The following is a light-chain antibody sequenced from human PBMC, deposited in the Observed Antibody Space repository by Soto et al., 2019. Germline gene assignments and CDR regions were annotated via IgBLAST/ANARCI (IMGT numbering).Light chain of an antibody. CDR3: CSYAGSYTFVV. CDR2: DVS. Sequence: QSALTQPRSVSGSPGQSVTISCTGTSSDVGGYNYVSWYQQHPGKAPKLMIYDVSKRPSGVPDRFSGSKTGNTASLTISGLQAEDEADGYCCSYAGSYTFVVFGGGTKLTVL. CDR1: SSDVGGYNY. V-gene: IGLV2-11*01. J-gene: IGLJ2*01.